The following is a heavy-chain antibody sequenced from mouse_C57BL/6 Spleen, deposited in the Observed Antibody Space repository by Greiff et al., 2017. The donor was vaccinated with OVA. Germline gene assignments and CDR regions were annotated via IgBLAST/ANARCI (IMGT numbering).Heavy chain of an antibody. Sequence: QVQLKQSGPELVKPGASVKISCKASGYAFSSSWMNWVKQRPGKGLEGIGRIYPGDGDTNYNGKFKGKATLTADKSSSTAYMQLSSLTSEDSAVYFCARSGYYGSSYEVDYWGQGTTLTVSS. CDR2: IYPGDGDT. D-gene: IGHD1-1*01. J-gene: IGHJ2*01. CDR1: GYAFSSSW. CDR3: ARSGYYGSSYEVDY. V-gene: IGHV1-82*01.